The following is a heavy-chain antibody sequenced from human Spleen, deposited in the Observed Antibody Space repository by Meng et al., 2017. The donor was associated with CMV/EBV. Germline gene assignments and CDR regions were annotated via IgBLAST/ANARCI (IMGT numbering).Heavy chain of an antibody. CDR1: GGSITSTSSY. D-gene: IGHD3-3*02. J-gene: IGHJ4*02. V-gene: IGHV4-39*07. Sequence: QGQVPESGPGLVKPSETLSLTCTISGGSITSTSSYWGWVRQPPGKGLEWIGSIYYRGSTNYNPSLKSRISMSVDMSKNQFSLKVNSVTAADTAIYYCVISSHNWGQGTLVTVSS. CDR2: IYYRGST. CDR3: VISSHN.